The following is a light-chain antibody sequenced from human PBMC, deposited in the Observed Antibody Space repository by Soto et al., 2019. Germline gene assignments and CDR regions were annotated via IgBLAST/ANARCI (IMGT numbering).Light chain of an antibody. Sequence: QSALTQPPSASGSPGQSVTISCTGTSSDVGGYNYVSWYQQHPGKAPKLMIYEVSKRPSGVPDRFSGSKSGNTASLTVSGLQAEDEDDYSCSSYAGRNNSVVFGGGTKLTVL. V-gene: IGLV2-8*01. CDR1: SSDVGGYNY. J-gene: IGLJ2*01. CDR3: SSYAGRNNSVV. CDR2: EVS.